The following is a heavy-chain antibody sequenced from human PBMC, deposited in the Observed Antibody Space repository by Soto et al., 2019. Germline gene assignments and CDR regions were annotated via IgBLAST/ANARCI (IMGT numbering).Heavy chain of an antibody. CDR2: IYYIVST. V-gene: IGHV4-39*01. Sequence: SETLSLTCTVSVGSIISSSYYWGWIRQPPGKGLEWIGSIYYIVSTYYNPSLKSRVTISVDTSKNQFSLKLSSVTAADTAVYYCARHPYSGSYTFFDYWGQGTLVTVSS. D-gene: IGHD1-26*01. CDR3: ARHPYSGSYTFFDY. CDR1: VGSIISSSYY. J-gene: IGHJ4*02.